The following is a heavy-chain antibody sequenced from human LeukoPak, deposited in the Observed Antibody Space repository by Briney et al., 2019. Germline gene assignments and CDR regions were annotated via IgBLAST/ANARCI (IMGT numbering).Heavy chain of an antibody. CDR2: IYPSDSDI. Sequence: GESRKISCKGSGYSFTNYCIGWVRQVPGKGLEWMGTIYPSDSDIRYSPSFQGQVTISGDKSITTAYLHWSSLEASDTAMYYCARGLGAFSFFDYWGQGTLVTVSS. D-gene: IGHD3-16*02. CDR1: GYSFTNYC. J-gene: IGHJ4*02. V-gene: IGHV5-51*01. CDR3: ARGLGAFSFFDY.